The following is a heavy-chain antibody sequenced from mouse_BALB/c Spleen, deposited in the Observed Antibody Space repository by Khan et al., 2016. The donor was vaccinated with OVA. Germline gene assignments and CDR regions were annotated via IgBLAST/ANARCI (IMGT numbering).Heavy chain of an antibody. Sequence: VQLQQSGPELVRPGASVTISCKASGYSFTGYFMNWVMQSHGKSLEWIGRINPHIGETFYNQRFKDKATLTVDESSSTALMELRSLASEDSAVYYCTRIYRSDFDYWGQGTTLTVSS. D-gene: IGHD1-1*01. V-gene: IGHV1-20*02. CDR2: INPHIGET. J-gene: IGHJ2*01. CDR1: GYSFTGYF. CDR3: TRIYRSDFDY.